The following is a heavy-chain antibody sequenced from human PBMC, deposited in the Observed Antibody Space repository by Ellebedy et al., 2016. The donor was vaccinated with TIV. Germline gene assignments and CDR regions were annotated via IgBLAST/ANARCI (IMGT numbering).Heavy chain of an antibody. J-gene: IGHJ4*02. CDR3: SRHTDYALDY. CDR2: ISLPGTI. Sequence: GESLKISCAASGFTFSDYYMSWIRQAPGKGLEWISYISLPGTIFYADSVKGRFTISRDNAKNSLYLQMNSLRAEDTAVYYCSRHTDYALDYWGQGALVTVSS. D-gene: IGHD4-17*01. V-gene: IGHV3-11*04. CDR1: GFTFSDYY.